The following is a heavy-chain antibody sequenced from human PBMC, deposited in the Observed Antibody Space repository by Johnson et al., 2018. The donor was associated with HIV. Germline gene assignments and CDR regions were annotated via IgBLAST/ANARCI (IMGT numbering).Heavy chain of an antibody. V-gene: IGHV3-30*18. CDR3: AKRRRAYYEDAFDM. D-gene: IGHD3-22*01. CDR2: ISSDGSNT. Sequence: QVQLVESGGGVVQPGGSLRLSCAASGFTFSSYAMHWVRQAPGQGLEWVAGISSDGSNTYYADTVKGRFTIARANSKNTVYLQLNRLRPDDTAVYYCAKRRRAYYEDAFDMWGEGTMVTVYS. J-gene: IGHJ3*02. CDR1: GFTFSSYA.